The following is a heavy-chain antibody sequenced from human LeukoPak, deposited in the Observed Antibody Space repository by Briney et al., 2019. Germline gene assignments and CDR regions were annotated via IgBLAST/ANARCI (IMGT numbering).Heavy chain of an antibody. D-gene: IGHD1-1*01. CDR3: ARDHWQTPSYFDY. CDR1: GYRFINYG. J-gene: IGHJ4*02. Sequence: ASVNDSCKASGYRFINYGISWVRQAPGQGLERMGWISVYNANTNYAQKLQGRVTMTTDTSTSTAYMELRSLRSVDTAVYYCARDHWQTPSYFDYWGQGTLVTVSS. CDR2: ISVYNANT. V-gene: IGHV1-18*01.